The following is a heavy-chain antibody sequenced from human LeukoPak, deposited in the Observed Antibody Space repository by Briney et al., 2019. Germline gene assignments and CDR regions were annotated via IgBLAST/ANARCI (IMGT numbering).Heavy chain of an antibody. CDR2: IRYDGSIE. D-gene: IGHD2/OR15-2a*01. CDR1: GFTFSGYG. J-gene: IGHJ6*03. CDR3: AKVGSISPSHYMDV. Sequence: GGSLRLSCVASGFTFSGYGMHWVRQAPGKGLEWVAFIRYDGSIEYYADSVKGRFTISRDNSKNTLYLQMNSLRVEDTAVYYCAKVGSISPSHYMDVWGKGTTVTVSS. V-gene: IGHV3-30*02.